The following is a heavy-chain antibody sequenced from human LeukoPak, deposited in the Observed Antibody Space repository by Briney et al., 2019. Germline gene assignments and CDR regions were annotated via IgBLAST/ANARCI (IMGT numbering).Heavy chain of an antibody. CDR3: ARDGEGVLGFDY. V-gene: IGHV3-30-3*01. Sequence: GGSLRLSCAASGFTFSSYGMHWVRQAPGKGLEWVAVISYDGSNLDYADSVEGRFTISRDTSKNTLYLQMNSLRAEDTAVYYCARDGEGVLGFDYWGQGTLVTVSS. D-gene: IGHD2-8*02. CDR2: ISYDGSNL. CDR1: GFTFSSYG. J-gene: IGHJ4*02.